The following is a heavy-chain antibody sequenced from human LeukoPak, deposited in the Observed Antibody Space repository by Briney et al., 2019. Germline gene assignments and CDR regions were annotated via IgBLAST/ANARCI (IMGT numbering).Heavy chain of an antibody. CDR3: ARPRMKYYYDSSGYYDY. CDR2: ISSSGGTI. V-gene: IGHV3-11*04. D-gene: IGHD3-22*01. Sequence: GGSLRLSCAASGFTFSDYYMSWIRQAPGKGLEWVSYISSSGGTIYYADSVKGRFTISRDNAKNSLYLRMNSLRAEDTAVYYCARPRMKYYYDSSGYYDYWGQGTLVTVSS. CDR1: GFTFSDYY. J-gene: IGHJ4*02.